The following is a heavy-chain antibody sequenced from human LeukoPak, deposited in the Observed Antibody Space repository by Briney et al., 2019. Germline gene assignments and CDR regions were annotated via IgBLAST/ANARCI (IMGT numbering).Heavy chain of an antibody. V-gene: IGHV3-23*01. J-gene: IGHJ4*02. CDR3: AKWGCSGGSCYPFDY. D-gene: IGHD2-15*01. CDR2: MIGSGSST. CDR1: GFPFSNHA. Sequence: GGSLRLSCAASGFPFSNHAMSWVRQAPGKGLEWVSAMIGSGSSTYYADSVKGRFTISRDNSKNTLYLQMNSLRAEDTAVYYCAKWGCSGGSCYPFDYWGQGTLVTVSS.